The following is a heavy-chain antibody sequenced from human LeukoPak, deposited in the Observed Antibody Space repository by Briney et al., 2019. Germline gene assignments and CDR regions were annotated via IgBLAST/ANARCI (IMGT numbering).Heavy chain of an antibody. Sequence: GPLRLSCVAAGFNFSDAWMHWVRQAPGKGLEWVGGIRRNIDGVTTDFAAVVTGRFSISRDDSENTVFLQMNSLKTDDTATYYCTTGPDPWGQGSRVTVSS. V-gene: IGHV3-15*05. CDR3: TTGPDP. CDR2: IRRNIDGVTT. J-gene: IGHJ5*02. CDR1: GFNFSDAW.